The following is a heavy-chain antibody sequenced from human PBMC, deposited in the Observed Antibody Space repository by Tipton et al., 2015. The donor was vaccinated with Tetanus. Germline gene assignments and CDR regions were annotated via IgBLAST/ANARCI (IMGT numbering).Heavy chain of an antibody. V-gene: IGHV3-9*01. J-gene: IGHJ3*01. CDR1: GFTFGGFA. CDR3: ARLVSHAFDV. CDR2: IDWSGVNM. Sequence: SLRLSCSASGFTFGGFAMFWVRQAPGKGLEWVSRIDWSGVNMAYGDSVRGRFTISRDNAKNSLYLQMNSLRSVDTGMYYCARLVSHAFDVWGQGTVVTVSS. D-gene: IGHD3-9*01.